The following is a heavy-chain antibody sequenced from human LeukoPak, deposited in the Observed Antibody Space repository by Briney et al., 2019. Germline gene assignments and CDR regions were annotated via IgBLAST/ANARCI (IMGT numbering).Heavy chain of an antibody. Sequence: PGGSLRVSCAASGFTFSDYYMSWIRQAPGKGLEWVSYISSSGSTIYYADSVKGRFTISRDNAKNSLYLQMNSLRAEDTAVYYCARDGRFGELLPTDYWGQGTLVTVSS. CDR1: GFTFSDYY. D-gene: IGHD3-10*01. V-gene: IGHV3-11*01. CDR2: ISSSGSTI. CDR3: ARDGRFGELLPTDY. J-gene: IGHJ4*02.